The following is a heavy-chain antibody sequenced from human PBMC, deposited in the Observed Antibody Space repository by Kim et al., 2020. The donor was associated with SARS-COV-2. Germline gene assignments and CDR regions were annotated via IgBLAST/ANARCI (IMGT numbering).Heavy chain of an antibody. Sequence: GGSLRLSCAASGFTFSGSAMHWVRQASGKGLEWVGRISNRDKKYATAYAASVKGRFTISRDDSKNTAYLQMNSLKTEDTAVYYCGSRDGSAEYWGQGTLVTVSS. J-gene: IGHJ4*02. V-gene: IGHV3-73*01. CDR3: GSRDGSAEY. CDR1: GFTFSGSA. D-gene: IGHD5-12*01. CDR2: ISNRDKKYAT.